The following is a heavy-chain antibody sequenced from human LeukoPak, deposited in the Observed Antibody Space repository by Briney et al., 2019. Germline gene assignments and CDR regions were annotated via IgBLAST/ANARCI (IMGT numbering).Heavy chain of an antibody. J-gene: IGHJ4*02. Sequence: PSETLSLTCTVSGGSISSSTYYWGWIRQPPGKGLEWIGSMYYSGNIYYNPSLKSRVTMSVDTSKNQFSLKLNSVNTADTAVYYCARAPGGCYYDSSGYYTPCLLDYWGQGILVTVSS. CDR1: GGSISSSTYY. CDR2: MYYSGNI. CDR3: ARAPGGCYYDSSGYYTPCLLDY. V-gene: IGHV4-39*07. D-gene: IGHD3-22*01.